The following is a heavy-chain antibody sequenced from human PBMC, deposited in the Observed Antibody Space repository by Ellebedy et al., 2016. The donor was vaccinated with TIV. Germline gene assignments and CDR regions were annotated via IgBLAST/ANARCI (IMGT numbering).Heavy chain of an antibody. J-gene: IGHJ6*02. Sequence: GESLKISCKGSGYNFTTYWISWVRQMPGKGLEWMGRIDPSDSYTNYSPSFQGHVTISADESISTAYLQWSRLKASDTAIYYCARQGHSYTWGYSAMDVWGQGTTVTVSS. CDR2: IDPSDSYT. CDR3: ARQGHSYTWGYSAMDV. D-gene: IGHD2-2*02. CDR1: GYNFTTYW. V-gene: IGHV5-10-1*01.